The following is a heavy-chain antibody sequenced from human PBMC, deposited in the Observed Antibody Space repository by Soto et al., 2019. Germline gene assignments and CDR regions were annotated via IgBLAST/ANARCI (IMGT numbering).Heavy chain of an antibody. CDR3: AREVAVAEYAFDI. Sequence: GASVKVSCEASGYSFTSYGMSWVRQAPGQGLEWMGWISAYSGNTNYAQKLQGRVTMTTDTSTSTAYMELRSLRSDDTAVYYCAREVAVAEYAFDIWGQGTMVTVSS. CDR1: GYSFTSYG. CDR2: ISAYSGNT. V-gene: IGHV1-18*01. J-gene: IGHJ3*02. D-gene: IGHD6-19*01.